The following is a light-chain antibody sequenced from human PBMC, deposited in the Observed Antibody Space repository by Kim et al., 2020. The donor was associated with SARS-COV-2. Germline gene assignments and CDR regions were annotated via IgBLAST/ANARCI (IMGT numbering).Light chain of an antibody. J-gene: IGKJ2*01. CDR3: QQYNNWQYT. V-gene: IGKV3-15*01. CDR2: GVS. CDR1: QSISSH. Sequence: ETVMTQSPATLSVSPGERATLFCRASQSISSHLAWYQKKPGQPPRLFVYGVSTRATGIPARFSGSGSATEFTLTISSLQSEDFAVYYCQQYNNWQYTFGQGTKVDIK.